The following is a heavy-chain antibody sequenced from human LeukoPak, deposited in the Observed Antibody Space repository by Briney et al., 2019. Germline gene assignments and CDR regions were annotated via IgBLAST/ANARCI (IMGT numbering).Heavy chain of an antibody. J-gene: IGHJ5*02. D-gene: IGHD4-17*01. CDR2: VYYTGSA. CDR1: GDSISSSY. CDR3: AREVSGGDYGPNWFDP. V-gene: IGHV4-59*01. Sequence: PSETLSLTCAVSGDSISSSYWSWIRQPPGKGLEWVGYVYYTGSANYNPSLKSRVTISVDTSKNQFSLKLDSVTAADTAVYYCAREVSGGDYGPNWFDPWGQGTLVTVSS.